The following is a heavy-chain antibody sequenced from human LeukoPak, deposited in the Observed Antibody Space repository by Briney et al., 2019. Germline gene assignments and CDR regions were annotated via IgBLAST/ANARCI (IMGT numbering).Heavy chain of an antibody. CDR3: ARVEKTREWLVRDYFDY. D-gene: IGHD6-19*01. V-gene: IGHV3-21*01. CDR1: GFTPSSDI. Sequence: GGSLRLSCAASGFTPSSDIMNWVREAPGEGLECGSSIFMSIVYIHYADSVKGRFTISRDNAKNSLYLQMNSLRAEDTAVYYCARVEKTREWLVRDYFDYWGQGTLVTVSS. J-gene: IGHJ4*02. CDR2: IFMSIVYI.